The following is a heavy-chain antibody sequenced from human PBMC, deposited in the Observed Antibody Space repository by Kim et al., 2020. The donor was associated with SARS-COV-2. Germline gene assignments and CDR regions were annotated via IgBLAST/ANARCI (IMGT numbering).Heavy chain of an antibody. Sequence: GGSLRLSCAASGFTFSKYWMHWVRQAPGKGLVWVSRINSDGSSTTSADSVKGRFTISRDNGKNTLYLQMNSLRAEDTAVYYCVGETGYWGKGTLVTVSS. CDR2: INSDGSST. CDR3: VGETGY. D-gene: IGHD3-10*01. V-gene: IGHV3-74*01. CDR1: GFTFSKYW. J-gene: IGHJ4*02.